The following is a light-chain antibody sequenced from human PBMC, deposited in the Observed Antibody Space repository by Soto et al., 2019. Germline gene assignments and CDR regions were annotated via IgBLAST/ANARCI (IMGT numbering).Light chain of an antibody. CDR1: QSVLYSSNNKNY. J-gene: IGKJ2*01. CDR3: QKYYITPYT. V-gene: IGKV4-1*01. Sequence: DIVMTQSPDSLAVSLGERATINCKSSQSVLYSSNNKNYLAWYQQKPGQPPKLLIYWASTRESGVPDRFSGSGSGTAFTLTISSLQDEDVAVYYCQKYYITPYTFGQGTKLEIK. CDR2: WAS.